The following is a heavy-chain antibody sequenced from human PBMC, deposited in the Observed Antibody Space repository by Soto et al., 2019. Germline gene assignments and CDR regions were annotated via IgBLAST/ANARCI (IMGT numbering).Heavy chain of an antibody. CDR1: GFTFSSYA. J-gene: IGHJ4*02. CDR2: ISYDGSNK. D-gene: IGHD3-10*01. Sequence: GGSLRLSCAASGFTFSSYAMHWVRQAPGKGLEWVAVISYDGSNKYYADSVKGRFTISRDNSKNTLYLQMNSLRAEDTAVYYCARGLVSDYYGSGSYYGYWGQGTLVTVSS. V-gene: IGHV3-30-3*01. CDR3: ARGLVSDYYGSGSYYGY.